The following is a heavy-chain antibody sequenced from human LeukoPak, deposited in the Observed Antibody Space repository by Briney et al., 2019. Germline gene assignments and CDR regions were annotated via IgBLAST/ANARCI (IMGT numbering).Heavy chain of an antibody. V-gene: IGHV3-74*01. CDR3: ARSNQADDY. Sequence: LPGRPLRLSCSASGFTFSSYWMHWVRQVPGRGLVWVARINPGGSSITYADSVKGRFTISSDNAKNTLYLQIDSLRAEDTGVYYCARSNQADDYWGQETLVTVSS. D-gene: IGHD1-14*01. CDR2: INPGGSSI. CDR1: GFTFSSYW. J-gene: IGHJ4*02.